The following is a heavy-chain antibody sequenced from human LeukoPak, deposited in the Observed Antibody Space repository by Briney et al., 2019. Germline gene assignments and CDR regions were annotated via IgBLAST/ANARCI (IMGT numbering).Heavy chain of an antibody. CDR1: GGSFSGYY. CDR3: ARGGYYGSGNDFRFDP. Sequence: SETLSLTCAVYGGSFSGYYWSWIRQPPGRGLEWIGEINHSGSTNYNPSLKSRVTISVDTSKNQFSLKLSSVTAADTAVYYCARGGYYGSGNDFRFDPWGQGTLVTVSS. D-gene: IGHD3-10*01. CDR2: INHSGST. V-gene: IGHV4-34*01. J-gene: IGHJ5*02.